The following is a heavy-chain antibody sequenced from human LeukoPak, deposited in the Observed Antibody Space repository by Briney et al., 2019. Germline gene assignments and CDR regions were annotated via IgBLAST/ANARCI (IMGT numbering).Heavy chain of an antibody. CDR2: INPNSGGT. V-gene: IGHV1-2*02. D-gene: IGHD3-9*01. J-gene: IGHJ6*03. CDR1: GYTFTGYY. Sequence: ASVKVSCKASGYTFTGYYMHWVRQAPGQGLEWMGWINPNSGGTNYAQKFQGRVTMTRDTSISTAYMELSRLRPDDTAVYYCARESISYYYYYMDVWGKGTTVTVSS. CDR3: ARESISYYYYYMDV.